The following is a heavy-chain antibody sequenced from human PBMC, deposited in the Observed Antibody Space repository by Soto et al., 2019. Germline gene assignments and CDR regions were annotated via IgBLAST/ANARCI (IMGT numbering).Heavy chain of an antibody. CDR3: AGGCGWYPPFDY. CDR2: INAGNGNT. Sequence: QVQLVQSGAEEKKPGASVKVSCKASGYTFTSYAMHWVRQAPGQRLEWMGWINAGNGNTKYSQKFQGRVTITRDTSASTAYMELSSLRSEDTAVYYCAGGCGWYPPFDYWGQGTLVTVSS. CDR1: GYTFTSYA. J-gene: IGHJ4*02. V-gene: IGHV1-3*05. D-gene: IGHD6-19*01.